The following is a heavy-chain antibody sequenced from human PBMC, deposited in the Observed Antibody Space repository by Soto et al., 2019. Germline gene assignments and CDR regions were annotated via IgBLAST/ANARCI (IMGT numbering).Heavy chain of an antibody. CDR2: ISGSGGST. D-gene: IGHD6-19*01. V-gene: IGHV3-23*01. CDR1: GFTFSSYA. J-gene: IGHJ5*02. Sequence: GGSLRLAFAASGFTFSSYAMSWVRQAPGKGREWVSAISGSGGSTYYADSVKGRFTISRDSSKNTLYLQMNSLRAEDTAVYYCAKASRRIAVAGTWTWFDPWGQGTLVTVSS. CDR3: AKASRRIAVAGTWTWFDP.